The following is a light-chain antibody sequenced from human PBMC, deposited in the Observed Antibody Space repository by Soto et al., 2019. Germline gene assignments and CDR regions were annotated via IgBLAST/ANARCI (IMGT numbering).Light chain of an antibody. Sequence: QSVLTQPPSVSGAPGQRVTISCTGSSSNIGAGYDVHWYQQLPGTAPKLLIYGNSNRPSGVPDRFSGSKSGTSASLDITGLQADDEADHYCQSYDSSLSGWVFGGGTKLTVL. CDR1: SSNIGAGYD. V-gene: IGLV1-40*01. J-gene: IGLJ3*02. CDR2: GNS. CDR3: QSYDSSLSGWV.